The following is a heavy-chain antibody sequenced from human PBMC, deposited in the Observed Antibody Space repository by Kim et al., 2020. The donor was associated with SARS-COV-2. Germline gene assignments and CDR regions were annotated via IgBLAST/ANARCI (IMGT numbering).Heavy chain of an antibody. J-gene: IGHJ4*02. D-gene: IGHD6-13*01. CDR3: ARGGAAAGSTLNY. V-gene: IGHV4-59*09. Sequence: TPSLKSRVTISVDTSKNQFSLKLSSVTAADTAVYYCARGGAAAGSTLNYWGQGTLVTVSS.